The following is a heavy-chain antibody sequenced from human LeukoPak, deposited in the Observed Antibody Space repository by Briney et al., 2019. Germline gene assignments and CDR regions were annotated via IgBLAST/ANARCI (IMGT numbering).Heavy chain of an antibody. Sequence: PGGSLRLSCAASGFTFSSYAMSWVRQAPGKGLEWVSAISGSGGSTYYADSVKGRFTISRDNSKNTLYLQMNSLRAEDTAVYYCAKRNYYDSSGYYSRYYGMDVWGQGTTVTVSS. D-gene: IGHD3-22*01. CDR2: ISGSGGST. V-gene: IGHV3-23*01. CDR3: AKRNYYDSSGYYSRYYGMDV. J-gene: IGHJ6*02. CDR1: GFTFSSYA.